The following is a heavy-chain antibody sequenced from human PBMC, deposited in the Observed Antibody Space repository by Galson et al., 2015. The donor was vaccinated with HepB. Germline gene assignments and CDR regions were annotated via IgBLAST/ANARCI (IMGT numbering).Heavy chain of an antibody. CDR2: IKQDGSEK. V-gene: IGHV3-7*01. Sequence: SLRLSCAASGFTFSSYWMSWVRQAPGKGLEWVANIKQDGSEKYYVDSVKGRFTISRDNAKNSLYLQMNSLRAEDTAVYYCARVGMEYQLLNIGLFDYWGQGTLVTVSS. D-gene: IGHD2-2*01. CDR3: ARVGMEYQLLNIGLFDY. J-gene: IGHJ4*02. CDR1: GFTFSSYW.